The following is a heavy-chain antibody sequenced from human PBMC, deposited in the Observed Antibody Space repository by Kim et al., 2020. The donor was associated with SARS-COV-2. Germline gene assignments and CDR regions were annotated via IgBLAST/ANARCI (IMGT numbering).Heavy chain of an antibody. J-gene: IGHJ5*02. D-gene: IGHD3-9*01. CDR3: AKILTGYYSGFWFDP. Sequence: GSVKGRFTISRDNSKNTLYLQMNSLRAEDTAVYYCAKILTGYYSGFWFDPWGQGTLVTVSS. V-gene: IGHV3-33*06.